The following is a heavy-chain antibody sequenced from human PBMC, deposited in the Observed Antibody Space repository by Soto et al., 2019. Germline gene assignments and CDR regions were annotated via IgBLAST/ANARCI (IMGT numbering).Heavy chain of an antibody. J-gene: IGHJ4*02. Sequence: QVQLVQSGAEVKKPGASVKVSCKASGYTFTSYGISRVRQAPGQGLEWMGWISAYNGNTNYAQKLQGRVTMTTDTSTSTAYMELRSQRSDDTAVYYCAMEAFYGISTSCYEGLDYWGQGTLVTVSS. D-gene: IGHD2-2*01. CDR2: ISAYNGNT. CDR1: GYTFTSYG. V-gene: IGHV1-18*01. CDR3: AMEAFYGISTSCYEGLDY.